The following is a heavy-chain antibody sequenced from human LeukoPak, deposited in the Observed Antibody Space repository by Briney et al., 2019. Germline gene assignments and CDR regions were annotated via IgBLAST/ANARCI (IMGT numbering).Heavy chain of an antibody. CDR1: GFTFTTYW. Sequence: GGSLRLSCAASGFTFTTYWMSWVRQAPGKGLEWMANIKQDGSEKYYVDSVKGRFTISRDNAKNSLYLQMNSLRAEDTAVYNCARGFAAAGDYYYYYMDVWGKGTTVTVSS. CDR2: IKQDGSEK. V-gene: IGHV3-7*01. CDR3: ARGFAAAGDYYYYYMDV. D-gene: IGHD6-13*01. J-gene: IGHJ6*03.